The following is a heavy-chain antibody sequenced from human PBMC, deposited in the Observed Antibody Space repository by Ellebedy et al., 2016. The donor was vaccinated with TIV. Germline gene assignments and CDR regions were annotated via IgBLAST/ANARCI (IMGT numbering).Heavy chain of an antibody. V-gene: IGHV3-7*01. J-gene: IGHJ3*01. Sequence: GESLKISCAGSGYSFSSYWLAWVRQAPGKGLEWVANINQDGREKYYVDSLKGRFTISRDNAQTSLYLQMKSLGADDTAMYYCASEGSYGDYRSPGHAFELWGQGTMVTVSS. CDR3: ASEGSYGDYRSPGHAFEL. CDR2: INQDGREK. D-gene: IGHD4-17*01. CDR1: GYSFSSYW.